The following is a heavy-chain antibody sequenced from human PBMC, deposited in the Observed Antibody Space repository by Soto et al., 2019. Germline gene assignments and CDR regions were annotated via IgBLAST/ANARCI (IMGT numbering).Heavy chain of an antibody. CDR3: ARRRDYYYYYGMDV. V-gene: IGHV3-11*01. CDR2: ISSSATTI. CDR1: AFTFSDYY. J-gene: IGHJ6*02. Sequence: QVQLVESGGGLVKPGGSLRLSCAASAFTFSDYYMNWVRQAPGKGLEWISYISSSATTIYYADSVKGRFTISRDNAKNSLYLQMNSLRAEDTAVYYWARRRDYYYYYGMDVWGQGTTVTVSS.